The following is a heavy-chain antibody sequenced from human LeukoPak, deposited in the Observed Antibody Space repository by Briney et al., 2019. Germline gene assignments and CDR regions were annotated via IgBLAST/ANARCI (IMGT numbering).Heavy chain of an antibody. D-gene: IGHD2-21*01. Sequence: PGGSLRLSCAASGFTFSSYSMNWVRQAPGKGLEWVSYISSSSSYIYYADSVKGRFTISRNNAKNSLYLQMNSLRAEDTAVYYCARDHEKHLSFDYWGQGTLVTVSS. J-gene: IGHJ4*02. CDR3: ARDHEKHLSFDY. CDR2: ISSSSSYI. V-gene: IGHV3-21*01. CDR1: GFTFSSYS.